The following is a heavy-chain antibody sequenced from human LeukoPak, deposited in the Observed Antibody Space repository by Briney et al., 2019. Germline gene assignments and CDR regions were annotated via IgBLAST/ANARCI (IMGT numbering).Heavy chain of an antibody. CDR3: TRPLGVIYYYYYYMDV. J-gene: IGHJ6*03. Sequence: SETLSLTCTVSGGSISSYYWNWIRQPAGKGLEWIGRIYTSGSTNYNPSLKSRVTMSVDTSKNQFSLKLSSVTAADTAVYYCTRPLGVIYYYYYYMDVWGKGTTVTVSS. V-gene: IGHV4-4*07. D-gene: IGHD3-16*02. CDR1: GGSISSYY. CDR2: IYTSGST.